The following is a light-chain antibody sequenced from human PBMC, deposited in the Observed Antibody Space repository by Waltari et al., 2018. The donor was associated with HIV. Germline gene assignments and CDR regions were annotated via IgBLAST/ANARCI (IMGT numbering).Light chain of an antibody. CDR3: QVWDSSRDHPVV. CDR2: YDS. Sequence: SYVLTQPPSVSVAPGKTARFTCGGNNIGSKSVHWYQQKPGQAPILVIYYDSDRPSWSPERFSGSNSGNTATLTISRVEAGDEADYYCQVWDSSRDHPVVFGGGTKLTVL. J-gene: IGLJ2*01. CDR1: NIGSKS. V-gene: IGLV3-21*04.